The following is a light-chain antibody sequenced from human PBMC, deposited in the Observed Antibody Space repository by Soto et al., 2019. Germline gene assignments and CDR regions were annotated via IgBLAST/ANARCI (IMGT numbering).Light chain of an antibody. V-gene: IGKV3-20*01. CDR2: YAY. Sequence: EIVMTQSPATLSVSPGKRATLSCRASQSVSSNLAWYQQKPGQAPRLLIYYAYRRTTGIPDRFSGSGSGTDFTLTISGLEPEDFAVYYCQQYGGSHRTFGQGTKVDIK. CDR3: QQYGGSHRT. CDR1: QSVSSN. J-gene: IGKJ1*01.